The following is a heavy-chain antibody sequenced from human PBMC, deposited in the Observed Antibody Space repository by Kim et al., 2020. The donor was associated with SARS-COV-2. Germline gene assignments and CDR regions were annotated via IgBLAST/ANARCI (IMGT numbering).Heavy chain of an antibody. CDR3: ARIQLWSDSYCYPMDV. D-gene: IGHD5-18*01. Sequence: SVKGRVTISRENAKNSLYLQMNSLRDEDTAVYYCARIQLWSDSYCYPMDVWGQGTTVTVSS. V-gene: IGHV3-48*02. J-gene: IGHJ6*02.